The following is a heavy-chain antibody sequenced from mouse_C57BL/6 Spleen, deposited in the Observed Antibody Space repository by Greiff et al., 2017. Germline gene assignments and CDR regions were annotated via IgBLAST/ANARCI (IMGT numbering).Heavy chain of an antibody. Sequence: VQLQQSGPELVSPGVSVKISCKGSGYTFTDYAMHWVKQSHAKSLEWIGVISTDYGDASYNQKFKDKATRTVDKFSSTAYMELARLTSEDSAVYYCARSGSYYGNYFDYWGQGTTLTVSS. CDR3: ARSGSYYGNYFDY. CDR2: ISTDYGDA. V-gene: IGHV1-67*01. D-gene: IGHD2-10*01. J-gene: IGHJ2*01. CDR1: GYTFTDYA.